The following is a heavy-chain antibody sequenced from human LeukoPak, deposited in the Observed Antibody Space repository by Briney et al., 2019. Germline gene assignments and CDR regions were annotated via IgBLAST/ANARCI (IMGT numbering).Heavy chain of an antibody. CDR1: GGSISSYY. Sequence: PSETLSLTCTVSGGSISSYYWSWIRQPPGKGLEWIGYIYYSGGTNYNPSLKSRVTISVDTSKNQFSLKLSSVTAADTAVYYCARFQGYSVFNYFDYWGQGTLVTVSS. V-gene: IGHV4-59*01. CDR3: ARFQGYSVFNYFDY. CDR2: IYYSGGT. J-gene: IGHJ4*02. D-gene: IGHD2-21*01.